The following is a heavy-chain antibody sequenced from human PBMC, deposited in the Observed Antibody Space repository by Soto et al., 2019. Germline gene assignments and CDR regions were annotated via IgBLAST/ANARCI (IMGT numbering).Heavy chain of an antibody. CDR3: AREAGYCSRTSCYRRAFDT. J-gene: IGHJ3*02. D-gene: IGHD2-2*01. V-gene: IGHV3-74*03. Sequence: EVQLVESGGDLVQPAGSLSLSCAASGFTFSGHWMHWVRQVPGKGLEWVSRINTDGGSSAYADSVKGRFTISRDNAKNTLYLQMNGLRAEDTAVYYCAREAGYCSRTSCYRRAFDTWGQGTTVTVSS. CDR1: GFTFSGHW. CDR2: INTDGGSS.